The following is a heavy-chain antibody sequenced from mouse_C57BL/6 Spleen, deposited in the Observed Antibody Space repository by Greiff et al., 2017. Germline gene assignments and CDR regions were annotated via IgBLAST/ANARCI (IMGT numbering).Heavy chain of an antibody. CDR2: IDPSDSET. V-gene: IGHV1-52*01. CDR1: GYTFTSYW. D-gene: IGHD2-2*01. J-gene: IGHJ2*01. CDR3: ARSTIVTTGLGFDY. Sequence: QVQLQQPGAELVRPGSSVKLSCKASGYTFTSYWMHWVKQRPIQGLEWIGNIDPSDSETHYNQKFKDKATLTVDKSSSTAYMQLSSLTSEDSAVYYCARSTIVTTGLGFDYWGPVTTLTVSS.